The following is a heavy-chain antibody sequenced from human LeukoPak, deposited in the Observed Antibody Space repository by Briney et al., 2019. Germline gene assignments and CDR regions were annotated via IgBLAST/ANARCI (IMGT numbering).Heavy chain of an antibody. CDR2: IIPIFGIA. D-gene: IGHD3-10*01. Sequence: SVKDSCKASGGTFSSYAISWVRQAPGQGLEWMGRIIPIFGIANYAQKFQGRVTITADKSTSTAYMELSSLRSEDTAVYYCARDFVYYGSGSYYGGPLDYWGQGTLVTVSS. J-gene: IGHJ4*02. CDR1: GGTFSSYA. V-gene: IGHV1-69*04. CDR3: ARDFVYYGSGSYYGGPLDY.